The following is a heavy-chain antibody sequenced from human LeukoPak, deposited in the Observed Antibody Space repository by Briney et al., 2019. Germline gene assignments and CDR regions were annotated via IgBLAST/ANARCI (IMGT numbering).Heavy chain of an antibody. CDR1: GYTFTSYY. CDR3: ARVDGSLDY. CDR2: INPSGGST. D-gene: IGHD2-15*01. V-gene: IGHV1-46*01. J-gene: IGHJ4*02. Sequence: ASVKVSCKASGYTFTSYYIHWVRQAPGQGLEWMGIINPSGGSTNYAQKLQGRVTMTTDTSTSTAYMELRSLRSDDTAVYYCARVDGSLDYWGQGTLVTVSS.